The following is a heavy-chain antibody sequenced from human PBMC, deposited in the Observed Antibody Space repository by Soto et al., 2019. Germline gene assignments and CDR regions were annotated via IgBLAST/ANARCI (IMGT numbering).Heavy chain of an antibody. Sequence: PWETLSLTCTVSGGSISSGGYYWSWIRQHPGKGLEWIGYIYYSGSTYYNPSLKSRVTISVDTSKNQFSLKLSSVTAADTAVYYCARGIQVVYANYFDYWGQGTLVTVSS. CDR2: IYYSGST. CDR3: ARGIQVVYANYFDY. J-gene: IGHJ4*02. D-gene: IGHD2-8*02. V-gene: IGHV4-31*03. CDR1: GGSISSGGYY.